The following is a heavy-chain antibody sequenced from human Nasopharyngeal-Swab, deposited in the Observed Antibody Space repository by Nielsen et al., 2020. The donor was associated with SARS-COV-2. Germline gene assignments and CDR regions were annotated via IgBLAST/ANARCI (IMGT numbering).Heavy chain of an antibody. CDR1: GFTFSSYG. CDR3: ANSGIAVAGTMY. V-gene: IGHV3-30*18. J-gene: IGHJ4*02. Sequence: GGSLRLSCAASGFTFSSYGMHWVRQAPGKGLEWVAVISYDGSNKYYADSVKGRFTISRDNSKNTLYLQMNSLRAEDTAVYCCANSGIAVAGTMYWGQGTLVTVSS. D-gene: IGHD6-19*01. CDR2: ISYDGSNK.